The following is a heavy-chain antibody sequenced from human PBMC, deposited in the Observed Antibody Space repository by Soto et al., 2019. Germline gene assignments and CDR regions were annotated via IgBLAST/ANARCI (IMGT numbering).Heavy chain of an antibody. CDR2: ISWNSGSI. V-gene: IGHV3-9*01. Sequence: EVQLVESGGGLVQPGRSLRLSGAGCGFTFDDYAMHWGRQAPGKGLEWVSGISWNSGSIGYADSVKGRFTISRDNAKNPLYLQMTSLTAEDTALYYCAKDFRASSTVSDSFDYWGQGPLVTVSS. CDR3: AKDFRASSTVSDSFDY. CDR1: GFTFDDYA. J-gene: IGHJ4*02.